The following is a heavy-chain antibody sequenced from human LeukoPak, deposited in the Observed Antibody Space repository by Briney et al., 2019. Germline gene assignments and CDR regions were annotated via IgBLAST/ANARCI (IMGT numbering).Heavy chain of an antibody. D-gene: IGHD6-19*01. CDR1: GGSISSYY. CDR3: ARTPVAGTKPFDY. V-gene: IGHV4-59*01. J-gene: IGHJ6*04. Sequence: SETLSLTCTVSGGSISSYYWSWIRQPPGKGLEWIGYIYYSGSTNYNPSLKSRVTISVDTSKNQFSLKLSSVTAADTAVYYCARTPVAGTKPFDYWGKGTTVTVSS. CDR2: IYYSGST.